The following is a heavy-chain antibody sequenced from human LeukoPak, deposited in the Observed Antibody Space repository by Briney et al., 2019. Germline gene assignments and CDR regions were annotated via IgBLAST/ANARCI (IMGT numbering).Heavy chain of an antibody. J-gene: IGHJ6*02. V-gene: IGHV4-4*07. Sequence: SETLSLTCTVSGGXISSYYCSWIRQPAGKGLEWIGRIYTSGSTNYNPSLKSRVTMSVDTSKNQFSLKLSSVTAADTAVYYCARDKYQLGYYYYGMDVWGQGTTVTVSS. CDR3: ARDKYQLGYYYYGMDV. CDR1: GGXISSYY. D-gene: IGHD2-2*01. CDR2: IYTSGST.